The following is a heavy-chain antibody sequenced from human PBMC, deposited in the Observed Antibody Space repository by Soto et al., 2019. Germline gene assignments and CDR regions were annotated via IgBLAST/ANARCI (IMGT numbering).Heavy chain of an antibody. CDR1: GGSFSGYY. CDR3: ARSSIFGVVIILPYGMDV. Sequence: PSETLSLTCAVYGGSFSGYYWSWIRQPPGKGLEWIGEINHSGSTNYNPSLKSRVTISVDTSKNQFSLKLSSVTAADTAVYYCARSSIFGVVIILPYGMDVWGQGTTVTVSS. CDR2: INHSGST. J-gene: IGHJ6*02. D-gene: IGHD3-3*01. V-gene: IGHV4-34*01.